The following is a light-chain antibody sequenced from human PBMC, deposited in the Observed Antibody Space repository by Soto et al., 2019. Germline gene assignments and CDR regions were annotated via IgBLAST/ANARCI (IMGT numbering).Light chain of an antibody. Sequence: QSVLTQPPSASGTPGQRVTISCSGSSSNIGSKTVNWYQKLPGTAPKLLIYSTNQRPSGVPDRFSGSKSGTSASLAISGLQSEDEADYYCAGWDDRLGAPYALGTGTKLTVL. J-gene: IGLJ1*01. CDR1: SSNIGSKT. CDR3: AGWDDRLGAPYA. CDR2: STN. V-gene: IGLV1-44*01.